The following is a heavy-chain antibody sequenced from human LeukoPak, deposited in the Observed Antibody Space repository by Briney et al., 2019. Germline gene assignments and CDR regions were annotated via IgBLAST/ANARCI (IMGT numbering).Heavy chain of an antibody. CDR1: GGSISSSSYY. CDR2: IYYSGST. D-gene: IGHD2-15*01. J-gene: IGHJ4*02. V-gene: IGHV4-39*01. CDR3: ARLRGLSLPDY. Sequence: SETLSLTCTVSGGSISSSSYYWGWIRQPPGKGLEWIGSIYYSGSTYYNPSLKSRVTISVDTSKNQFSLKLSSVTAADTAVYYCARLRGLSLPDYWGQGTLVTVSS.